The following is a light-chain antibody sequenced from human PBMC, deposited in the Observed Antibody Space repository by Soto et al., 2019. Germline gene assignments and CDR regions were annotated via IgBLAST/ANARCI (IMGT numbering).Light chain of an antibody. V-gene: IGLV2-14*01. Sequence: QSAMTQPASVSGSPGQSITVSCTGTGSGLGGSPYVSWFQQHPGKAPKLMIFDVSNRPSGVSDRFSGSKSGNTASLTISGLQAEDEADYYCSSYTSTSTSYVFGTGTKLTVL. CDR3: SSYTSTSTSYV. CDR1: GSGLGGSPY. J-gene: IGLJ1*01. CDR2: DVS.